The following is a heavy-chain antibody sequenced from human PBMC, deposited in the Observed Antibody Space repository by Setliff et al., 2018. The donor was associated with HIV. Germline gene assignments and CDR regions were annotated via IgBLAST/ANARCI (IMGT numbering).Heavy chain of an antibody. J-gene: IGHJ6*03. CDR1: GGSITSSTHY. D-gene: IGHD6-6*01. CDR3: ARHRIAARRPPYYYMDV. Sequence: KPSETLSLTCTVSGGSITSSTHYWDWIRQPPGKGLEWIGTVYYSGKTYYTQSLKSRVTVSVDTSKNQFSLALSSVTAADTAVYYCARHRIAARRPPYYYMDVWGKGTTVTVSS. V-gene: IGHV4-39*01. CDR2: VYYSGKT.